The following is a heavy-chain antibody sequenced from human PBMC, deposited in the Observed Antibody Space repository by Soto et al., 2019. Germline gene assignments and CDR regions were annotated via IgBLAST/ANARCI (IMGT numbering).Heavy chain of an antibody. Sequence: PGGALRLSCEASGFTFSGFDMHWFRQLTGKGLEWVSSIGTAGDTYYAVSVKGRFTISRDNAKNSLSLQMNSLRAGDMAVYFCAKSQEIGTHFFDSWGQGTQVTVSS. CDR3: AKSQEIGTHFFDS. J-gene: IGHJ4*02. V-gene: IGHV3-13*01. CDR1: GFTFSGFD. D-gene: IGHD6-13*01. CDR2: IGTAGDT.